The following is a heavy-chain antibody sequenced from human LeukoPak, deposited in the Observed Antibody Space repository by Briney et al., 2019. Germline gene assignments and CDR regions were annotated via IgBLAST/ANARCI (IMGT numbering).Heavy chain of an antibody. Sequence: PSETLSLTCSVSGDSISYFYWSWVRQPPGKGLEWIGYIYYSGSTNYNPSLKSRVTLSVDTSKNQFSLKLSSVTAADTAVYYCARGQWLRNWFDPWGQGTLVTVSS. CDR3: ARGQWLRNWFDP. D-gene: IGHD6-19*01. CDR1: GDSISYFY. CDR2: IYYSGST. V-gene: IGHV4-59*01. J-gene: IGHJ5*02.